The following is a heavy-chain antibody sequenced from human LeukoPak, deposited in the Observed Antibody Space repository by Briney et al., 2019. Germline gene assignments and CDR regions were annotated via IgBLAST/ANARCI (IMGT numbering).Heavy chain of an antibody. J-gene: IGHJ4*02. V-gene: IGHV3-23*01. D-gene: IGHD6-19*01. CDR3: AKEAPYSSGWCFDY. CDR2: SGSGGST. Sequence: SGSGGSTYYADSVKGRFTISRDKSKNTLYLQMNSLRAEDTAVYYCAKEAPYSSGWCFDYWGQGTLVTVSS.